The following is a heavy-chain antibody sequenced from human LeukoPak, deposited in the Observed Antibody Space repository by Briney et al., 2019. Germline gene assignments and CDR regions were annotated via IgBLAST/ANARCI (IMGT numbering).Heavy chain of an antibody. CDR3: AKSSYYCSSTSCYDPYYYGMDV. J-gene: IGHJ6*02. CDR2: ISGSGGST. D-gene: IGHD2-2*01. Sequence: GGSLRLSCAASGFTFSIYAMSWVRQAPGEGLEWVSAISGSGGSTYYADSVKGRFTISRDNSKNTLYLQMNSLRAEDTAVYYCAKSSYYCSSTSCYDPYYYGMDVWGQGTTVTVSS. CDR1: GFTFSIYA. V-gene: IGHV3-23*01.